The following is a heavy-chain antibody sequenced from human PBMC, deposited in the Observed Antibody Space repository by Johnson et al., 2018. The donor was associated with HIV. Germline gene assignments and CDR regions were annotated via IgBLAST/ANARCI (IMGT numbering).Heavy chain of an antibody. CDR1: GFTFSSYA. CDR3: AKGGVGRDGNRDAFDV. V-gene: IGHV3-23*04. Sequence: VQLVESGGGVVQPGGSLRLSCAASGFTFSSYAMSWVRQAPGKGLEWVSAISGSGGSTYYADSVKGRFTISRDNPKNTLYLQMNSLRREDTAVYYCAKGGVGRDGNRDAFDVWGQGTMVTVSS. CDR2: ISGSGGST. J-gene: IGHJ3*01. D-gene: IGHD5-24*01.